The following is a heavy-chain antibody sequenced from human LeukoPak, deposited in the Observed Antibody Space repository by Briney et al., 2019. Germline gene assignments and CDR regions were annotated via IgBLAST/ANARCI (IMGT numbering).Heavy chain of an antibody. CDR3: AKDDVDTAMDLPLPQEN. J-gene: IGHJ4*02. CDR1: GFTFSSYA. Sequence: GGSLRLSCAASGFTFSSYAMSWVRQAPGKGLEWVSAISGSGGSTYYADSVKGRFTISRDNSKNTLYLQMNSLRAEDTAVYYCAKDDVDTAMDLPLPQENWGQGTLVTVSS. CDR2: ISGSGGST. V-gene: IGHV3-23*01. D-gene: IGHD5-18*01.